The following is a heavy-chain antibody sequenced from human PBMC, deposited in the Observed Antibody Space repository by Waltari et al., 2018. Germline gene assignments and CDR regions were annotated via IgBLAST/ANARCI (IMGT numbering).Heavy chain of an antibody. V-gene: IGHV1-8*02. CDR3: ARSGITGTFDY. Sequence: QVQLVQSGAEVKKPGASVKVSCKASGYTFTGYYMHWVRQAPGQGLEWMGRINPNSGNTGYAQKFQGRVTMTRNTSISTAYMELSSLRSEDTAVYYCARSGITGTFDYWGQGTLVTVSS. J-gene: IGHJ4*02. D-gene: IGHD1-7*01. CDR2: INPNSGNT. CDR1: GYTFTGYY.